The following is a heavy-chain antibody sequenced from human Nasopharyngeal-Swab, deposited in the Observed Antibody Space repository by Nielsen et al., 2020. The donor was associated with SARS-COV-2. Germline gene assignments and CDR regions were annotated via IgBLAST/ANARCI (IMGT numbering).Heavy chain of an antibody. D-gene: IGHD4-23*01. V-gene: IGHV3-23*01. CDR1: GFTFSSYA. CDR3: AKDLGVESPLWFDY. J-gene: IGHJ4*02. CDR2: LSGRGGST. Sequence: GESLKISCTASGFTFSSYAMSWVRQAPGKGLEWVSELSGRGGSTYYADSVKGRFTISRDNSKNTLYLQMSSLRAEDTAIYYCAKDLGVESPLWFDYWGQGTLLTVSS.